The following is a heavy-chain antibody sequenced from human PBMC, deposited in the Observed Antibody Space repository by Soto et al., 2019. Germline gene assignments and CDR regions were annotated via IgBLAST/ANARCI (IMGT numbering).Heavy chain of an antibody. J-gene: IGHJ5*02. CDR1: GGSISSGDYC. D-gene: IGHD2-15*01. CDR3: ARVVVAAKGGWFDP. Sequence: QLQLQESGSGLVKPSQTLSLTCAVSGGSISSGDYCWSWIRQAPGKRLEWIGYMYNSGSTSYNPSLRSRVTISVDRSKNQFSLKLSSVTAADTAVYYCARVVVAAKGGWFDPWGQGTLVTVSS. CDR2: MYNSGST. V-gene: IGHV4-30-2*01.